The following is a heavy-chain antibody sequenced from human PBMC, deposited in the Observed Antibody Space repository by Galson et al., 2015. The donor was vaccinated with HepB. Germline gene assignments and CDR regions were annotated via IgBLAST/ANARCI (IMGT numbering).Heavy chain of an antibody. CDR2: ISPYNGNT. CDR3: ARAAYYYGSELGNYYYGMDV. Sequence: SVKVSCKASGYTFTNYAITWVRQAPGQGLEWMGWISPYNGNTNYAEMLKGRATMTTDTSTSTAYMELRRLRSDDTAVYYCARAAYYYGSELGNYYYGMDVWGQGTTVTVSS. D-gene: IGHD3-10*01. J-gene: IGHJ6*02. CDR1: GYTFTNYA. V-gene: IGHV1-18*04.